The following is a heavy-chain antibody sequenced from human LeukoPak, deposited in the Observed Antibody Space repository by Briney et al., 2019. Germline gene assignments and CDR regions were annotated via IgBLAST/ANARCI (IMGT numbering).Heavy chain of an antibody. CDR2: IYYSGST. D-gene: IGHD3-10*01. Sequence: SETLSLTCTVSGGSISSSYYWGWIRQPPGKGLEWIGSIYYSGSTYYNPSLKSRVTISVDTSKNQFSLKLSSVTAADTAVYYCARRLLWFGDPRGWFDPWGQGTLVTVSS. J-gene: IGHJ5*02. CDR1: GGSISSSYY. CDR3: ARRLLWFGDPRGWFDP. V-gene: IGHV4-39*01.